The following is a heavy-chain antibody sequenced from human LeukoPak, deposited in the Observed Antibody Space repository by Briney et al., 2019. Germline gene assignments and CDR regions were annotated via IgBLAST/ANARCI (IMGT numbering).Heavy chain of an antibody. CDR3: AKDSDGAAAGYYFDY. CDR1: GFTFGSYA. Sequence: GGSLRLSCAASGFTFGSYAMSWVRQAPGKGLDWVSTIGGSGRITYYADSVKGRFTISRDNAKHTLYLQMNSLGADDTALYYCAKDSDGAAAGYYFDYWGQGTLVTVSS. CDR2: IGGSGRIT. V-gene: IGHV3-23*01. D-gene: IGHD6-13*01. J-gene: IGHJ4*02.